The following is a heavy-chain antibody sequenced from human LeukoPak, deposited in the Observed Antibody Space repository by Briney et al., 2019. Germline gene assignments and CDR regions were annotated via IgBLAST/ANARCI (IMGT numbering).Heavy chain of an antibody. CDR3: ATIPGDGSGWYVNWFDP. V-gene: IGHV3-30*02. CDR2: IRYDGSNK. D-gene: IGHD6-19*01. CDR1: GFTFSSYG. J-gene: IGHJ5*02. Sequence: PGGSLRLSCAASGFTFSSYGMHWVRQAPGKVLEWVAFIRYDGSNKYYADSVKGRFTISRDNSKNTLYLQMNSLRAEDTAVYYRATIPGDGSGWYVNWFDPWGQGTLVTVSS.